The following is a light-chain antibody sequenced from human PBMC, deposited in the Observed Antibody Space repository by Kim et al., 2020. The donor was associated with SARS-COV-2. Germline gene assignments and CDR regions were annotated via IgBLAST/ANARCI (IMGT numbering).Light chain of an antibody. CDR3: LLYYSGPRV. CDR1: TGDVTSGHF. V-gene: IGLV7-46*01. CDR2: DVS. Sequence: PGGTGTLSGASSTGDVTSGHFPYWFQQKPGQAPTTLIYDVSNKHSWTPARFSGSLLGGKAALTLSGAQPEDEAEYYCLLYYSGPRVFGGGTQLTVL. J-gene: IGLJ3*02.